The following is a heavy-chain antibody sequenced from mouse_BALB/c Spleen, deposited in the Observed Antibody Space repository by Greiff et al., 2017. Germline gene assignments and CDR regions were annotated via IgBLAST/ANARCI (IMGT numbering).Heavy chain of an antibody. CDR3: ARGDGYYLAY. D-gene: IGHD2-3*01. CDR2: IDPENGNT. J-gene: IGHJ3*01. CDR1: GFNIKDYY. V-gene: IGHV14-1*02. Sequence: EVQLQQSGAELVRPGALVKLSCKASGFNIKDYYMHWVKQRPEQGLEWIGWIDPENGNTIYDPKFQGKASITADTSSNTAYLQLSSLTSEDTAVYYCARGDGYYLAYWGQGTLVTVSA.